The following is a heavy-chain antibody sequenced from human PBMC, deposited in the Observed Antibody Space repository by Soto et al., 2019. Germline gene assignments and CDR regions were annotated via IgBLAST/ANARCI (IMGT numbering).Heavy chain of an antibody. CDR2: IYYSGSN. V-gene: IGHV4-31*03. CDR1: GGSISSGDYY. Sequence: QLQLQESGPGLVKPSQTLSLTCTVSGGSISSGDYYWSWIRQHPGKGLEWIGYIYYSGSNYYNPSLKSRVTISVDTSKNPFSLKLSSVTAADTAVYYCARWWSGSRQGFDPWGQGTLVTVSS. D-gene: IGHD3-3*01. CDR3: ARWWSGSRQGFDP. J-gene: IGHJ5*02.